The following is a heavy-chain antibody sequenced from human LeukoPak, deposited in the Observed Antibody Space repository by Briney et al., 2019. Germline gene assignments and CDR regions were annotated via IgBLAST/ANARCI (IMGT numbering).Heavy chain of an antibody. CDR3: AKYGGSYVWNYFDY. Sequence: GGSLRLSCAASGFTFSSYAMSWVRQAPGKGLEWGSAISGSGGSTYYADSVKGRFTIPRDNSKNTLYLQMNSLRAEDTAVYYCAKYGGSYVWNYFDYWGQGTLVTVSS. D-gene: IGHD1-26*01. CDR2: ISGSGGST. V-gene: IGHV3-23*01. CDR1: GFTFSSYA. J-gene: IGHJ4*02.